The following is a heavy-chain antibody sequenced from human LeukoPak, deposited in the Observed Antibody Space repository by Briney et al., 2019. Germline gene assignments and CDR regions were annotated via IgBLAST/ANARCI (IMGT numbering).Heavy chain of an antibody. CDR3: AGTYYYDSSGYYYSWFDH. CDR1: GYTFTSYG. CDR2: ISAYNGNT. Sequence: ASVKVSCKASGYTFTSYGISWVRQAPGQGLEWMGGISAYNGNTNYAQKLQGRVTMTTDTSTSTAYMELRSLRSDDTAVYYCAGTYYYDSSGYYYSWFDHWGQGTLVTVSS. J-gene: IGHJ5*02. D-gene: IGHD3-22*01. V-gene: IGHV1-18*01.